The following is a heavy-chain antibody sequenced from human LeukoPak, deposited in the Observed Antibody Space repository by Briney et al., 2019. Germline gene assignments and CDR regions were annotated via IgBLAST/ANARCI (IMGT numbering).Heavy chain of an antibody. D-gene: IGHD3-10*01. J-gene: IGHJ6*02. CDR2: ISSSRSTI. CDR3: ARCYTYGTTWFGGLDV. V-gene: IGHV3-11*01. Sequence: TGGSLRPSCAASGFTFSDYYMSWIRQAPGKGLEWVSYISSSRSTIYYADSVKGRFTISRDNAKNSLYLQMNSLRAEDTAVYYCARCYTYGTTWFGGLDVWGQGTTVTVSS. CDR1: GFTFSDYY.